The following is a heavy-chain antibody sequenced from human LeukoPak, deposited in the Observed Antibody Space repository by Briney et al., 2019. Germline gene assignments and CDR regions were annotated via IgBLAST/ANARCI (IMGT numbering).Heavy chain of an antibody. CDR2: IKQDGSEE. D-gene: IGHD2/OR15-2a*01. V-gene: IGHV3-7*01. J-gene: IGHJ6*03. CDR3: ARLLSNYYYYYMDV. CDR1: GFTFSSYW. Sequence: GGSLRLSCAASGFTFSSYWVSWVRQAPGKGLEWVANIKQDGSEEYYVDSVKGRFTISRDNAKNSLYLQMNSLTAEDTAVYYCARLLSNYYYYYMDVWGKGTTVTVPS.